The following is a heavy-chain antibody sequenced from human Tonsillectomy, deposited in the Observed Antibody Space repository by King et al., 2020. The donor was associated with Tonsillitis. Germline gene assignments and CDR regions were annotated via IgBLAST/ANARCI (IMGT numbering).Heavy chain of an antibody. Sequence: VQLVESGGGLVQPGRSLRLSCTASGFIFGDYAMSWVRQAPGKGLEWISFIRSKAFGATTEYAASVKGRFTISRDDSESIAYLQMNSLKTEDTAVYFCTRVSNMIVVVPDYWGQGTLVTVSS. CDR3: TRVSNMIVVVPDY. V-gene: IGHV3-49*04. J-gene: IGHJ4*02. CDR2: IRSKAFGATT. CDR1: GFIFGDYA. D-gene: IGHD3-22*01.